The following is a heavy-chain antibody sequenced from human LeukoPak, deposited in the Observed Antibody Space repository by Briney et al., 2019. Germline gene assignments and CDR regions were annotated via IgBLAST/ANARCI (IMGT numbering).Heavy chain of an antibody. Sequence: GASRKISFKGSGSRFTSYWIGWVRQMPGKGLEWMGIIYPGDSDTRYSPSFQGQVTISADKSISTAYLQWSSLKASDTAMYYCARSGSSWYFDYWGQGTLVTVSS. CDR2: IYPGDSDT. J-gene: IGHJ4*02. V-gene: IGHV5-51*01. CDR1: GSRFTSYW. CDR3: ARSGSSWYFDY. D-gene: IGHD6-13*01.